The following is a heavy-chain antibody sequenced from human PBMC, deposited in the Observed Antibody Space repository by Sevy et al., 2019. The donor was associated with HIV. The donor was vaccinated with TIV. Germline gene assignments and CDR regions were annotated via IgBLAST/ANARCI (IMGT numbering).Heavy chain of an antibody. Sequence: GGSLRLSCEASGFTFSSYAMGWVRQAPGKGLVWVSSISSGGGSTYYADSVKGRFTISRDNSKNTIYLQMNSLRGDDTALFYCAKRRAIARAGFDYWGRGTLVTVSS. CDR2: ISSGGGST. CDR1: GFTFSSYA. V-gene: IGHV3-23*01. CDR3: AKRRAIARAGFDY. D-gene: IGHD2-2*02. J-gene: IGHJ4*02.